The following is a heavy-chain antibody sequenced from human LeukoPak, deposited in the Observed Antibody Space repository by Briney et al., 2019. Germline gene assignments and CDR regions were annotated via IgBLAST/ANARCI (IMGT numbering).Heavy chain of an antibody. V-gene: IGHV3-21*01. CDR2: ISSSSSYI. CDR3: ARDVTMVRGVRVNWFDP. CDR1: GFTFSSYS. Sequence: SGGSLRLSCAASGFTFSSYSMNWVRQAPGKGLEWVSSISSSSSYIYYADSVKGRFTISRDNAKNSLYLQMNSLRAEDTAVYYCARDVTMVRGVRVNWFDPWAREPWSPSPQ. D-gene: IGHD3-10*01. J-gene: IGHJ5*02.